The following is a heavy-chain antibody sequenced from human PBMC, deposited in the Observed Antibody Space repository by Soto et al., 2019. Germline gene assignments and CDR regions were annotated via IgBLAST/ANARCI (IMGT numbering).Heavy chain of an antibody. CDR3: ARLRVLNYYYYAMDV. V-gene: IGHV4-31*03. CDR2: IYYSGST. Sequence: QVQLQESGPGLVKPSQTLSLTCTVSGASISSGGYYWSWIRQHPGKGLESIGYIYYSGSTYYNPSLKIRITISVDTSKTPCALKLSSVTAADTAVYYCARLRVLNYYYYAMDVWGQGTTVTVSS. D-gene: IGHD4-17*01. J-gene: IGHJ6*02. CDR1: GASISSGGYY.